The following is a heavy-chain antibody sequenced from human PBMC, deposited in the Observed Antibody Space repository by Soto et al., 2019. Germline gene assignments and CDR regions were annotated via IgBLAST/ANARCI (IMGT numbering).Heavy chain of an antibody. CDR3: VRGPDYEGYFDY. V-gene: IGHV1-69*12. CDR2: IILPFGTP. J-gene: IGHJ4*02. CDR1: GTTFSNYA. D-gene: IGHD3-22*01. Sequence: QVRLVQSGAEVKKTGSSVKVSCKASGTTFSNYAIGWVRQAPGQGLEWMGGIILPFGTPNYAQKFQGRVAISADESMTTAYMELRGLRSEDTDVYYCVRGPDYEGYFDYWGQGTLVTVSS.